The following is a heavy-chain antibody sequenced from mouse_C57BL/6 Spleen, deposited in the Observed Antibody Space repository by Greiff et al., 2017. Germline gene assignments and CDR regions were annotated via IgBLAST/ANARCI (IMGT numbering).Heavy chain of an antibody. CDR3: TRGYYYGSSYFDY. Sequence: EVQVVESGEGLVKPGGSLKLSCAASGFTFSSYAMSWVRQTPEKRLEWVAYISSGGDYIYYADTVKGRFTISRDNARNTLYLQMSSLKSEDTAMYYCTRGYYYGSSYFDYWGQGTTLTVSS. V-gene: IGHV5-9-1*02. CDR1: GFTFSSYA. CDR2: ISSGGDYI. J-gene: IGHJ2*01. D-gene: IGHD1-1*01.